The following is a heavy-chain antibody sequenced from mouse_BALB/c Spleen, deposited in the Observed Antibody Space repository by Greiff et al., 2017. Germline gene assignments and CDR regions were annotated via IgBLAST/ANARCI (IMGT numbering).Heavy chain of an antibody. CDR1: GFSLTSYG. D-gene: IGHD2-2*01. V-gene: IGHV2-9*02. Sequence: VQLQQSGPGLVAPSQSLSITCTVSGFSLTSYGVHWVRQPPGKGLEWLGVIWAGGSTNYNSALMSRLSISKDNSKSQVFLKMNSLQANDTAIYYCARNGGLRRDYYAMDYWGQGTSVTVSS. CDR2: IWAGGST. J-gene: IGHJ4*01. CDR3: ARNGGLRRDYYAMDY.